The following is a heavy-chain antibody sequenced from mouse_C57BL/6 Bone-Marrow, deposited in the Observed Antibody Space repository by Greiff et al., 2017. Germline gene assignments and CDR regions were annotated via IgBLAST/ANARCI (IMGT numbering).Heavy chain of an antibody. J-gene: IGHJ3*01. Sequence: EVQLQQSGAELVRPGASVKLSCTASGFNIKDDYMHWVKQRPEQGLEWIGWIDPENGDTEYASKFQGMATITADTSSNTAYLQLSSLTSEDTAVYYCTTWGWLLEAYWGQGTLVTVSA. CDR3: TTWGWLLEAY. V-gene: IGHV14-4*01. CDR2: IDPENGDT. D-gene: IGHD2-3*01. CDR1: GFNIKDDY.